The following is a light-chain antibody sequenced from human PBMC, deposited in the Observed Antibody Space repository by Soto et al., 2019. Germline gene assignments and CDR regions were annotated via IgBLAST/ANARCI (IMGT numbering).Light chain of an antibody. V-gene: IGKV1-39*01. CDR3: QQSFSIPFP. CDR1: QTICKY. CDR2: DAS. Sequence: DIHLTQSPSTLSATVGDIVTITCRASQTICKYLNWYQQQPGKVPKLLIYDASYLQSGVPSRFSGSESGTDFTLNISDLRPEDFATYYCQQSFSIPFPFGPGTKVDI. J-gene: IGKJ3*01.